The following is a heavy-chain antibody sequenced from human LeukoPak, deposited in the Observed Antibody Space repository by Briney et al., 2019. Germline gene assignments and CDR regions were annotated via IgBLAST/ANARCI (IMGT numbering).Heavy chain of an antibody. V-gene: IGHV5-51*01. CDR3: AKISLAGDYFDY. CDR1: GCSFISYW. D-gene: IGHD6-19*01. CDR2: IYPGDSNT. Sequence: GESLKISCKGSGCSFISYWIGWVRQMPGKGLEWMGIIYPGDSNTKYSPSFQGQVTISADKSISTAYLQWSSLKASDTAMYYCAKISLAGDYFDYWGQGTLVIVSS. J-gene: IGHJ4*02.